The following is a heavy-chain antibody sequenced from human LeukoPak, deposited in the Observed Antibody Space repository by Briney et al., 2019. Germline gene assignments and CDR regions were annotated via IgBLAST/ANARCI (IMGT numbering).Heavy chain of an antibody. D-gene: IGHD6-13*01. CDR2: IWYDGSNK. CDR3: AKDGLTDGSSSNWFDP. J-gene: IGHJ5*02. V-gene: IGHV3-33*06. Sequence: GGSLRLSCAASGFTFSSYGMHWVRQAPGKGLEWVAVIWYDGSNKYYADSVKGRFTISRDNSKNTLYLQMNSLRAEDTAVYYCAKDGLTDGSSSNWFDPWGQGTLVTVSS. CDR1: GFTFSSYG.